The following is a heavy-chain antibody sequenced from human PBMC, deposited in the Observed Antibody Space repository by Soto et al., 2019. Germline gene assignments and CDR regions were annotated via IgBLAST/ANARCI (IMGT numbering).Heavy chain of an antibody. Sequence: QITLKESGPTLVKPTQTLTLTCTFSGFSLTTSGVGVGWIRQPPGKALEGLAVIFWDDDKRYSPSLKSRLTAPKDISTNQVVLTMTDVDPVDTATYYCAHWGALRRDAFDIWGQGTMVTVSP. V-gene: IGHV2-5*02. CDR2: IFWDDDK. J-gene: IGHJ3*02. D-gene: IGHD1-26*01. CDR1: GFSLTTSGVG. CDR3: AHWGALRRDAFDI.